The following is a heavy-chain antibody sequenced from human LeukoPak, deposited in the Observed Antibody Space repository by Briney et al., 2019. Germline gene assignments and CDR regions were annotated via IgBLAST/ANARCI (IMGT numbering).Heavy chain of an antibody. D-gene: IGHD6-19*01. CDR1: GFTFSSYA. CDR3: AKDGRTSGWPDY. Sequence: GGSLRLSCAASGFTFSSYAMSWVRQAPGKGLEWVAVISYDGSNKYYADSVKGRFTISRDNSENTLYLQMNSLRAEDTAVYYCAKDGRTSGWPDYWGQGTLVTVSS. V-gene: IGHV3-30*18. CDR2: ISYDGSNK. J-gene: IGHJ4*02.